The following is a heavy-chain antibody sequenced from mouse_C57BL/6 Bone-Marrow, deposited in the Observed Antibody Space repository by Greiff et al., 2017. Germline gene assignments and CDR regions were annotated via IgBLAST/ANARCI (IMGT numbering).Heavy chain of an antibody. CDR3: ARDTMITTWFAY. D-gene: IGHD2-4*01. CDR2: ISDGGSYT. CDR1: GFTFSSYA. V-gene: IGHV5-4*01. Sequence: EVKLMESGGGLVKPGGSLKLSCAASGFTFSSYAMSWVRQTPEKRLEWVATISDGGSYTYYPDNVKCRFTISRDNSKNNLYLQMSHLKSEDTAMYYCARDTMITTWFAYWGQGTLVTVSA. J-gene: IGHJ3*01.